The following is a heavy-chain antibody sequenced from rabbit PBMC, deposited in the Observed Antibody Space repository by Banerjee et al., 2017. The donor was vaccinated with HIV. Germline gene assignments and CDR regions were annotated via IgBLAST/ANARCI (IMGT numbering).Heavy chain of an antibody. CDR3: ARSTYGASSYGFALGL. Sequence: EESGGDLVKPEGSLTLTCTASGFSFSSSYWICWVRQAPGKGLEWIACIGTGDGGTYYASWAKGRFTISKTSSTTVTLQMTSLTAADTATYFCARSTYGASSYGFALGLWGPGTLVTVS. CDR1: GFSFSSSYW. J-gene: IGHJ4*01. D-gene: IGHD8-1*01. CDR2: IGTGDGGT. V-gene: IGHV1S45*01.